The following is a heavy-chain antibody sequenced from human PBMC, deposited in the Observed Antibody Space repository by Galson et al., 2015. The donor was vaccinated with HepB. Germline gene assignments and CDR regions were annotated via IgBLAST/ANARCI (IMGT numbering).Heavy chain of an antibody. Sequence: SLRLSCAASGFTFSSYAMHWVRQAPGKGLEWVAVISYDGSNKYYADSVKGRFTISRDNSKNTLYLQMHSLRAEDTAVYYCARGHPYYDFWSGSLSEWGQGTLVTVSS. CDR1: GFTFSSYA. CDR3: ARGHPYYDFWSGSLSE. J-gene: IGHJ4*02. V-gene: IGHV3-30-3*01. D-gene: IGHD3-3*01. CDR2: ISYDGSNK.